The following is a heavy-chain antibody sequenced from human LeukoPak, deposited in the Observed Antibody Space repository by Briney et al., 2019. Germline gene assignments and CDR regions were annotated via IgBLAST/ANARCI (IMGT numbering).Heavy chain of an antibody. CDR3: AREPPGIAVAGTDPSYFDY. D-gene: IGHD6-19*01. Sequence: GASVKVSCKASGYTFTSYAMNWVRQAPGQGLEWMGIINPSGGSTSYAQKFQGRVTMTRDMSTSTVYMELSSLRSEDTAVYYCAREPPGIAVAGTDPSYFDYWGQGTLVTVSS. CDR1: GYTFTSYA. V-gene: IGHV1-46*01. J-gene: IGHJ4*02. CDR2: INPSGGST.